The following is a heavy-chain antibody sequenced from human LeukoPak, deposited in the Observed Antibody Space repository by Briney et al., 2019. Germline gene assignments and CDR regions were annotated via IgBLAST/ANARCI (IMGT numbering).Heavy chain of an antibody. CDR1: GFTFSSYA. Sequence: GGSLRLSCAACGFTFSSYAMSWVRQAPGKGLEWVSAISGSGGSTYYADSVKGRFTISRDNSKNTLYLQMNSLRAEDTAVYYCAEVLWFGDYYFDYWGQGTLVTVSS. CDR3: AEVLWFGDYYFDY. V-gene: IGHV3-23*01. D-gene: IGHD3-10*01. CDR2: ISGSGGST. J-gene: IGHJ4*02.